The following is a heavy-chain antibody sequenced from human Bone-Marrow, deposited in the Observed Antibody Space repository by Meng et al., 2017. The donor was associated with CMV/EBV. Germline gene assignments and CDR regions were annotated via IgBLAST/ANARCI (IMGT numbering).Heavy chain of an antibody. J-gene: IGHJ5*02. Sequence: SVKVSCKASGGTFSSYAISWVRQAPGQGLEWMGGIIPIFGTANYAQKFQGRVTITTDESTSTAYMELSSLRSEDTAVYYCARRYCSSTSCYGRNWFDPWGQGTLVTVSS. CDR3: ARRYCSSTSCYGRNWFDP. CDR2: IIPIFGTA. D-gene: IGHD2-2*01. CDR1: GGTFSSYA. V-gene: IGHV1-69*05.